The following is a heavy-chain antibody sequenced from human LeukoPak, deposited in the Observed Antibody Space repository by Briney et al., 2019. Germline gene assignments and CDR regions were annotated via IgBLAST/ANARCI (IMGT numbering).Heavy chain of an antibody. D-gene: IGHD3-10*01. CDR1: GGSISSSSYY. Sequence: PSETLSLTCTVSGGSISSSSYYWGWIRQPPGKGLEWIGSIYYSGSTYYNPTLKSRVTISVDTSKNQFSLKLSSVTAADTAVYYCARLGGRRYYYMDVWGKGTTVTVSS. V-gene: IGHV4-39*01. J-gene: IGHJ6*03. CDR2: IYYSGST. CDR3: ARLGGRRYYYMDV.